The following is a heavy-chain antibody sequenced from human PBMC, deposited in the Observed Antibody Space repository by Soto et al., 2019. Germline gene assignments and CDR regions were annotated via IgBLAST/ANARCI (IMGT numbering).Heavy chain of an antibody. V-gene: IGHV1-69*13. J-gene: IGHJ5*02. Sequence: SETVSCQASGGTCTSYAMSWVRQAPGQGLEWMGGIIPIFGTANYAQKFQGRVTITADESPSTAYMELSSLRSEDTAVYYCARGMVVVVPAAITGGWFDPWGQGTLVTVSS. CDR2: IIPIFGTA. CDR3: ARGMVVVVPAAITGGWFDP. CDR1: GGTCTSYA. D-gene: IGHD2-2*01.